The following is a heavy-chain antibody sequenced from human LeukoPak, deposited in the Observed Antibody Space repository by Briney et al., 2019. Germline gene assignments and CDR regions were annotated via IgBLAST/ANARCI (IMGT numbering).Heavy chain of an antibody. J-gene: IGHJ4*02. V-gene: IGHV4-61*02. CDR3: AREGTDGFDY. Sequence: PSETLSLTCSVSGGSFSSGSYYWSWIRQPAGKGLEWIGRIYPSGSTNYNPSLKSRVTISVDTSKNQFSLNLNSVTAADTAVYYCAREGTDGFDYWGQGALVTGSS. CDR1: GGSFSSGSYY. D-gene: IGHD1-1*01. CDR2: IYPSGST.